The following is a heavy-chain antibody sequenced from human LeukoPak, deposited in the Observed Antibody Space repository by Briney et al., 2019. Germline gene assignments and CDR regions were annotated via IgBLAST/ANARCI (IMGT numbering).Heavy chain of an antibody. CDR1: GLTFSSFW. CDR2: MKQDGSQK. CDR3: ARNFAAARASFDP. Sequence: QTGGSLRLSCVVSGLTFSSFWMTSARQPAGKGLEWVAYMKQDGSQKYYMDSVEGRFTISRDNTKGSRYLQIKRLRVGDTAIYYCARNFAAARASFDPWGQGTLVTVAS. D-gene: IGHD6-13*01. V-gene: IGHV3-7*01. J-gene: IGHJ5*02.